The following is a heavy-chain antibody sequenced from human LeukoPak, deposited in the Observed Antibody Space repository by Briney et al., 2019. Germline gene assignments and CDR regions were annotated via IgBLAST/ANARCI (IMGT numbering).Heavy chain of an antibody. Sequence: ASVKVSCKASGYTFTSYAMHWVRQAPGQRLEWMGWINAGNGNTKYSQKFQGRVTITRDTSASTAYMELSSLRSEDTVVYYCARGRGYSSGWYYFDYWGQGTLVTVSS. CDR3: ARGRGYSSGWYYFDY. CDR1: GYTFTSYA. V-gene: IGHV1-3*01. D-gene: IGHD6-19*01. J-gene: IGHJ4*02. CDR2: INAGNGNT.